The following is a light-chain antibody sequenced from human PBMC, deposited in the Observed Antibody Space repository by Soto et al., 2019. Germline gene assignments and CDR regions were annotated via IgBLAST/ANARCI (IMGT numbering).Light chain of an antibody. Sequence: QSVLTQPPSVSGAPGQRVTISCTGSSSNIGAGYDVHWYQQLPGTAPKLLIYGNSNRPSGVPDRFSDSKSGTSASLAITGLQAEDEADYYCPSYDSSLSGWVFGGGTKLTVL. J-gene: IGLJ3*02. CDR3: PSYDSSLSGWV. CDR2: GNS. CDR1: SSNIGAGYD. V-gene: IGLV1-40*01.